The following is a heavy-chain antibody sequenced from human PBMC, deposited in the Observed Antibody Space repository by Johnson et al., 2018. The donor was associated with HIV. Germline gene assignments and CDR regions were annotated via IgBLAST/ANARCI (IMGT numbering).Heavy chain of an antibody. V-gene: IGHV3-33*01. CDR1: GFTFSSYG. Sequence: QVQLVESGGGVVQPGRSLRLSCAASGFTFSSYGMHWVRQAPGKGLEGVAVIWYDGSNKYYADSVKGRFTISRDNSKNTLYVEMNSLRAEDTAVYYCARVGAGHISGPDMVFDVWGQGTMVTVSS. CDR3: ARVGAGHISGPDMVFDV. D-gene: IGHD6-19*01. CDR2: IWYDGSNK. J-gene: IGHJ3*01.